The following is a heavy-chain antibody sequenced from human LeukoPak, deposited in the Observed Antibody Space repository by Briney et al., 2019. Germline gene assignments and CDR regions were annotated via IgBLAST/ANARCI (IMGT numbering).Heavy chain of an antibody. CDR1: GFTFSSYW. D-gene: IGHD5-24*01. V-gene: IGHV3-30*02. CDR2: IRYDGSNK. Sequence: PGGSLRLSCAASGFTFSSYWMSWVRQAPGKGLEWVAFIRYDGSNKYYADSVKGRFTISRDNSKNTLYLQMNSLRAEDTAVYYCAKDLMATTTYYFDYWGQGTLVTVSS. CDR3: AKDLMATTTYYFDY. J-gene: IGHJ4*02.